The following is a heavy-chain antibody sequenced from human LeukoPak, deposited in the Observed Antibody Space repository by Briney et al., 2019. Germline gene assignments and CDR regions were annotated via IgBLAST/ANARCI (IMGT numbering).Heavy chain of an antibody. CDR1: GYVFTNYW. J-gene: IGHJ4*02. V-gene: IGHV5-51*01. CDR2: IWPPDSDA. Sequence: GESLKISCKTSGYVFTNYWIGWVRQMPGEGLEWMGIIWPPDSDATYSPSFQGQVTISADKSISTAYLQWSSLKASDTAMYYCARNRIFDYWGQGTLVTVSS. CDR3: ARNRIFDY. D-gene: IGHD1-14*01.